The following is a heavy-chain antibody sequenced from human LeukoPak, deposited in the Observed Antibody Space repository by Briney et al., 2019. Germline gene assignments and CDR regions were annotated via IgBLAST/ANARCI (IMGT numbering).Heavy chain of an antibody. CDR1: GFTFSSYA. CDR3: AKDLLGPPKKYFDY. J-gene: IGHJ4*02. Sequence: GGSLRLSCAASGFTFSSYAMSWVRQAPGKGLEWVSAISGSGGSTYYADSVKSRFTISRDNSKNTLYLQMNSLRAEDTAVYYCAKDLLGPPKKYFDYWGQGTLVTVSS. V-gene: IGHV3-23*01. CDR2: ISGSGGST.